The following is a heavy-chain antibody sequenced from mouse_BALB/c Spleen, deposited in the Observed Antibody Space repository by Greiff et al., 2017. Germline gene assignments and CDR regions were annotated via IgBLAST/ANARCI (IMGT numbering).Heavy chain of an antibody. CDR2: ISNGGGST. D-gene: IGHD1-2*01. CDR1: GFTLSSYT. J-gene: IGHJ3*01. Sequence: EVQLVESGGGLVQPGGSLKLSCAASGFTLSSYTMSWVRQTPEKRLEWVAYISNGGGSTSYPDTVKCRFTISSDNAKNTLYLQMSSLKSVDTAMYYCARHSTATGFAYWGQGTLVTVSA. CDR3: ARHSTATGFAY. V-gene: IGHV5-12-2*01.